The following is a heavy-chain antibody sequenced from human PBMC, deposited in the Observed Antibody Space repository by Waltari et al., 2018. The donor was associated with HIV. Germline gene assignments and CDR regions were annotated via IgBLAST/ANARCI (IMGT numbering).Heavy chain of an antibody. CDR1: GYTFSDNF. D-gene: IGHD1-20*01. CDR2: INPNNGDT. V-gene: IGHV1-2*02. J-gene: IGHJ4*02. CDR3: VRDRGYNWNGDL. Sequence: QAQLVQSGAEVKRPGASVKVPFKASGYTFSDNFSFGVGQAPGLGLEWMGWINPNNGDTMYAEKFQGRVTMTRDTSITTAYMELSGLRSDDTAIFYCVRDRGYNWNGDLWGQGTLVTVSS.